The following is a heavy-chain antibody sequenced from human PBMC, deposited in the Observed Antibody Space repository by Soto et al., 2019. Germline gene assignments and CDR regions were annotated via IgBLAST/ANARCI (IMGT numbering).Heavy chain of an antibody. CDR1: GYSISSGYY. CDR2: IYHSGST. Sequence: PSETLSLTCAVSGYSISSGYYWGWIRQPPGKGLEWIGSIYHSGSTYHNPSLKSRVTISVDTSKNQFSLKLSSVTAADTAVYYCARSVYYYDSSGYYPWGQGTLVTVSS. J-gene: IGHJ5*02. D-gene: IGHD3-22*01. V-gene: IGHV4-38-2*01. CDR3: ARSVYYYDSSGYYP.